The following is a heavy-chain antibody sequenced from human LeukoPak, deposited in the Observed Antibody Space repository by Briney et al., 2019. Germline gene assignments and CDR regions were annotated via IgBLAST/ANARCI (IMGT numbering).Heavy chain of an antibody. CDR2: IYSGGNT. J-gene: IGHJ5*02. V-gene: IGHV3-53*01. CDR3: ARVPDGYNLGTYFDP. Sequence: GGSPRLSCAASGFTVSSNYMSWVRQAPGKGLEWVSIIYSGGNTYYADSVKGRFTISRDNSKNALYLQMNSLGAEDTAVYYCARVPDGYNLGTYFDPWGQGTLVTVSS. CDR1: GFTVSSNY. D-gene: IGHD5-24*01.